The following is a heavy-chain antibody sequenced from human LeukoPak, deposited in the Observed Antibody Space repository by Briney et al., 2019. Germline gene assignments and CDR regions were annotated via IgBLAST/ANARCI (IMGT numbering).Heavy chain of an antibody. J-gene: IGHJ3*02. CDR2: IYYSGST. Sequence: SETLSLTCTVSGGSISSYYWSWIRQPPGKGLEWIGYIYYSGSTNYNPSLKSRVTISVDTVKNQFSLKLSSVTAADTAVYYCAREGGSAYYYDSSGYPTAPHAFDIWGQGTMVTVSS. CDR1: GGSISSYY. CDR3: AREGGSAYYYDSSGYPTAPHAFDI. V-gene: IGHV4-59*01. D-gene: IGHD3-22*01.